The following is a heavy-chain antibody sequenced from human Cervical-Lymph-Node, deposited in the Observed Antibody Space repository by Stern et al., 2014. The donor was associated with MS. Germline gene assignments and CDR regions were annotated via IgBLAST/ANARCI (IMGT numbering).Heavy chain of an antibody. CDR3: ATDRDDFRSGYSAPTKGYGLDV. D-gene: IGHD3-3*01. CDR1: GYTLTELS. V-gene: IGHV1-24*01. CDR2: FDPEGGET. Sequence: VQLVESGAEVKKPGASVKVSCKVSGYTLTELSMHWVRQAPGKGLEWMGGFDPEGGETTYAQKFQGRVTMTEDTSTDTAYMELSALRSEDTAVYYCATDRDDFRSGYSAPTKGYGLDVWGQGTTVTVTS. J-gene: IGHJ6*02.